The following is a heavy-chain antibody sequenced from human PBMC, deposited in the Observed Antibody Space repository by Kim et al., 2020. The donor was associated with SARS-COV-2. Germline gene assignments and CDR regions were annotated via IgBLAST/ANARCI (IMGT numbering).Heavy chain of an antibody. V-gene: IGHV3-48*03. CDR2: ISSDGSSK. J-gene: IGHJ4*02. CDR1: GFTFTTYE. D-gene: IGHD3-10*01. CDR3: AREDVDGAMVFDL. Sequence: GGSLRLSCAASGFTFTTYEMNWVRQAPGKGLEWVSYISSDGSSKDYADSVKGRFTISRDDAKNSLYLDMNSLRADDTAIYYCAREDVDGAMVFDLWGQGTLVPVSS.